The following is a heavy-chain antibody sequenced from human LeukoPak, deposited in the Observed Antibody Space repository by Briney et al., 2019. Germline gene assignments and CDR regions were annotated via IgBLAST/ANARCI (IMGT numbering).Heavy chain of an antibody. CDR1: GFTFSSYG. Sequence: GRSLRLSCAASGFTFSSYGMHWVRQAPGKGLEWVAFIRYDGSNKYYADSGKGRFTISRDNSKNTLYLQMNSLRAEDTAVYYCAKDIRNYYDSSGYFDYWGQGTLVTVSS. D-gene: IGHD3-22*01. CDR3: AKDIRNYYDSSGYFDY. J-gene: IGHJ4*02. CDR2: IRYDGSNK. V-gene: IGHV3-30*02.